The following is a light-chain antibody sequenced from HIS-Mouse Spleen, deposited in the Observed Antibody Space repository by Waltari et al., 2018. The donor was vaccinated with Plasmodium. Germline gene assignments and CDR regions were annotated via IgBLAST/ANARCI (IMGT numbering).Light chain of an antibody. CDR2: STN. J-gene: IGLJ2*01. V-gene: IGLV8-61*01. CDR1: SGSVSTSYY. CDR3: VLYMGSCIWM. Sequence: QTVVTQEPSFSVSPGGTVTLTCGLSSGSVSTSYYPSWYHQTPGQAPRTLIYSTNTHSSGVPDRFPGSILGNQSALTITGGQSDDESDYYRVLYMGSCIWMVGGGTKLTVL.